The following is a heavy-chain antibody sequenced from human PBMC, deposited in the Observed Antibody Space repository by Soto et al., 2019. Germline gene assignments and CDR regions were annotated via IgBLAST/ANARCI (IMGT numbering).Heavy chain of an antibody. Sequence: GASVKVSCKASGGTFSSYAISWVRQAPGQGLEWMGGIIPIFGTANYAQKFQGRVTITADESTSTAYMELSSLRSEDTAVYYCAGIAAAGTGLDYYYYYGMDVWGQGTTVTVSS. CDR2: IIPIFGTA. D-gene: IGHD6-13*01. CDR1: GGTFSSYA. CDR3: AGIAAAGTGLDYYYYYGMDV. V-gene: IGHV1-69*13. J-gene: IGHJ6*02.